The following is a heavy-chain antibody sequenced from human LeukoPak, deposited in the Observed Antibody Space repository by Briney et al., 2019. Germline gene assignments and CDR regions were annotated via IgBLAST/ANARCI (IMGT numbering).Heavy chain of an antibody. V-gene: IGHV5-51*01. Sequence: KDGESLKISCKGPGYSFTNYWVGWVRQMPEKGLEWMGFIYPGDSDTRYGPSFQGRVTISADKSISTAFLQWSSLKASDTAMYYCARRGDSGTYFLDYWGQRTLVTVSS. J-gene: IGHJ4*02. CDR3: ARRGDSGTYFLDY. CDR1: GYSFTNYW. D-gene: IGHD1-26*01. CDR2: IYPGDSDT.